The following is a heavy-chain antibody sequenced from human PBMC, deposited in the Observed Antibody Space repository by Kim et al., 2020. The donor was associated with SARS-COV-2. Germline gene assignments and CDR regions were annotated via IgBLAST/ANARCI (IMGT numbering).Heavy chain of an antibody. V-gene: IGHV4-61*01. CDR3: ARGSGQLPYYYYGMDV. J-gene: IGHJ6*02. D-gene: IGHD2-2*01. Sequence: SETLSLTCTVSGGSVSSANYYWTWVRQPPGKGLEWIGYVYYSGTTNYNPSLKGRVTISLDTSKNQFSLRLNSVTDVDAAMCYCARGSGQLPYYYYGMDVWGQGTTVTVSS. CDR2: VYYSGTT. CDR1: GGSVSSANYY.